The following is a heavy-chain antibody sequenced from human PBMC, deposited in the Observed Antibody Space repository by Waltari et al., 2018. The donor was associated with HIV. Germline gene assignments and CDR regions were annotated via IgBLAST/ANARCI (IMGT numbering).Heavy chain of an antibody. CDR1: GFTLCAYS. Sequence: EVQLVESGGGLVQPGGSLRLSCAASGFTLCAYSMNRVRQAPGKGLEWVSYISSSSSTIYYADSVKGRFTISRDNAKNSLYLQMNCLRAEDTAVYYCARDPVYSGSSLVYYFDYWGQGTLVTVSS. CDR2: ISSSSSTI. D-gene: IGHD6-6*01. J-gene: IGHJ4*02. CDR3: ARDPVYSGSSLVYYFDY. V-gene: IGHV3-48*01.